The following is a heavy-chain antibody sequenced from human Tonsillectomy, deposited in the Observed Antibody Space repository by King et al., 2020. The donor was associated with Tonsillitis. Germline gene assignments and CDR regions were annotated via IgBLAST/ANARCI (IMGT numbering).Heavy chain of an antibody. CDR2: IYWNDDK. D-gene: IGHD3-10*01. V-gene: IGHV2-5*01. CDR3: ALLNHPGSGWEGDY. Sequence: TLKESGPTLVKPTQTLTLTCTFSGFSLRTGGVGVGWIRQPPGKALEWLALIYWNDDKGYSPSLKSRLTITKDTSKNQVVLTVTNMDPVDTATYYCALLNHPGSGWEGDYWGQGTLVTVSS. J-gene: IGHJ4*02. CDR1: GFSLRTGGVG.